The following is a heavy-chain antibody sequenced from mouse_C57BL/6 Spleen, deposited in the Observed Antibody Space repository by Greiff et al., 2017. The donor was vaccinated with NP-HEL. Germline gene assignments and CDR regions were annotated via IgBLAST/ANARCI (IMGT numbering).Heavy chain of an antibody. Sequence: EVQLQQSGPELVKPGASVKMSCKASGYTFTDYNMHWVKQSHGKSLEWIGYINPNNGGTSYNQKFKGKATLTVNKSSSTAYMELRSLTSEDSAVYYCARGGDYHEDAMDYWGQGTSVTVSS. V-gene: IGHV1-22*01. CDR1: GYTFTDYN. CDR3: ARGGDYHEDAMDY. CDR2: INPNNGGT. D-gene: IGHD1-1*01. J-gene: IGHJ4*01.